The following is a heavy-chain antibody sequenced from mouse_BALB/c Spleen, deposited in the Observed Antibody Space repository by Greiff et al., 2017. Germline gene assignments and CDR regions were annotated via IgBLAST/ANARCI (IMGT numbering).Heavy chain of an antibody. D-gene: IGHD2-4*01. CDR1: GFTFSSFG. J-gene: IGHJ3*01. Sequence: DVMLVESGGGLVQPGGSRKLSCAASGFTFSSFGMHWVRQAPEKGLEWVAYISSGSSTIYYADTVKGRFTISRDNPKNTLFLQMTSLRSEDTAMYYCARRDYDAWFAYWGQGTLVTVSA. CDR2: ISSGSSTI. V-gene: IGHV5-17*02. CDR3: ARRDYDAWFAY.